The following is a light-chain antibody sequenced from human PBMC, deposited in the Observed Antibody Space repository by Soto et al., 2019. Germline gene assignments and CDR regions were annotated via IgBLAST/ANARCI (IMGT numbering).Light chain of an antibody. CDR3: HQYGSSPPLT. CDR1: QSVSSSD. Sequence: EIVLTQSPGTLSLSPGERATLSCRASQSVSSSDLAWYQQKPGQAPRLLIYGASSRATGVPDRFGGSGSGTDFTLSINRLEPEDFAVYYCHQYGSSPPLTFGVGTKVEIK. J-gene: IGKJ4*01. V-gene: IGKV3-20*01. CDR2: GAS.